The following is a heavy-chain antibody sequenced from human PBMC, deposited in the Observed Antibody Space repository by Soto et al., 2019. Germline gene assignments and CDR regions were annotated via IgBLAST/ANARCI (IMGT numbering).Heavy chain of an antibody. V-gene: IGHV1-69*13. D-gene: IGHD1-1*01. J-gene: IGHJ6*02. CDR1: GGTFSDST. Sequence: SVKVSCKASGGTFSDSTINWVRQAPGQRLEWMGGIIPIFDTANYAEKFQGRVTITADESTGTSFMEVSSLRSEDTAVYYCARNGTLTGYSYGMDVWGQGTMVTVSS. CDR2: IIPIFDTA. CDR3: ARNGTLTGYSYGMDV.